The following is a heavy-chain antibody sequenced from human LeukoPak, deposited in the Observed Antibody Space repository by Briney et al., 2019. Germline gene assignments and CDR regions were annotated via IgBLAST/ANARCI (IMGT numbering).Heavy chain of an antibody. V-gene: IGHV3-23*01. CDR1: GFTFSSCA. Sequence: GGSLRLSCAASGFTFSSCAMSWVRQAPGKGLEWVSAISGSGGSTYYADSVKGRFTISRDNSKNTLYLQMNSLRAEDTAVYYCAKFIGAWAAYYFDYWGPGNPGHRLL. CDR2: ISGSGGST. CDR3: AKFIGAWAAYYFDY. D-gene: IGHD2-15*01. J-gene: IGHJ4*02.